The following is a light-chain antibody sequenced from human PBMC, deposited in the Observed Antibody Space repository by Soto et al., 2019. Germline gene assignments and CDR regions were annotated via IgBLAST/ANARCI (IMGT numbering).Light chain of an antibody. CDR2: AAS. V-gene: IGKV3-15*01. J-gene: IGKJ1*01. Sequence: TQSPATLSLSPWERATLSCRASQSVNSNLAWYQQKPGQAPRLLIYAASTRATGIPARFSGSGSGTEFTLTISSLQPDDFATYYCQQYNSYWTFGQGTKVDIK. CDR1: QSVNSN. CDR3: QQYNSYWT.